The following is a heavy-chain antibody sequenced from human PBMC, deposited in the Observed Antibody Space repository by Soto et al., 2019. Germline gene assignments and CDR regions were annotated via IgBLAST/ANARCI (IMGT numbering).Heavy chain of an antibody. CDR1: GFTFSSYS. V-gene: IGHV3-21*01. J-gene: IGHJ3*01. CDR2: ITPTSRYL. CDR3: ARHETSLTGDGFDL. D-gene: IGHD4-17*01. Sequence: QLVESGGGLVNPGGSLRLSCAASGFTFSSYSMDWVRQAPGKGQEWVSSITPTSRYLSYADSVRGRLTMSRDYAKNSFDLQLTGLRGEDTAVYYCARHETSLTGDGFDLWGPGTLVTVSS.